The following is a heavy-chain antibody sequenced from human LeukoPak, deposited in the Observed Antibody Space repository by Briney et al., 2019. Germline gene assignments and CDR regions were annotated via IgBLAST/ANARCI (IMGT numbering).Heavy chain of an antibody. CDR1: GGSISSSSYY. CDR3: ARLGAYYDFWSGYYTQVPYFDY. V-gene: IGHV4-39*01. CDR2: IYYSGST. Sequence: PSETLSLTCTVSGGSISSSSYYWGWIRQPPGKGLEWIGSIYYSGSTYYNPSLKSRVTISVDTSKNQFSLKLSSVTAADTAVYYCARLGAYYDFWSGYYTQVPYFDYWGQGTLVTVSS. J-gene: IGHJ4*02. D-gene: IGHD3-3*01.